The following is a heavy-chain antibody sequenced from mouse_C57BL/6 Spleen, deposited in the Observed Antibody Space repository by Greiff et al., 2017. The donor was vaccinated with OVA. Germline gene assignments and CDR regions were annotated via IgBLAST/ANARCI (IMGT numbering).Heavy chain of an antibody. D-gene: IGHD2-10*02. J-gene: IGHJ3*01. Sequence: DVHLVESGGGLVKPGGSLKLSCAASGFTFSSYAMSWVRQTPEKRLEWVATISDGGSYTYYPDNVKVRFTISRDNAKNNLYLQMSHLKSEDTAMYYCARERYGNYVCLFAYWGQGTLVTVSA. CDR2: ISDGGSYT. CDR3: ARERYGNYVCLFAY. V-gene: IGHV5-4*01. CDR1: GFTFSSYA.